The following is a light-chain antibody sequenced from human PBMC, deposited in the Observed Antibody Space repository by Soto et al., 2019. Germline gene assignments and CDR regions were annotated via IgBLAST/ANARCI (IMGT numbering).Light chain of an antibody. Sequence: QSVLTQPASVSGSPGQSITISCTGSSSDGGTYNLVSWYQQHPGKAPKLMIYEGSKRPSGVSNRFSGSKSGNTASLTISGLQAEDEADYYCCSYAGSSTFEVFGGGTQLTVL. V-gene: IGLV2-23*03. CDR2: EGS. CDR3: CSYAGSSTFEV. J-gene: IGLJ2*01. CDR1: SSDGGTYNL.